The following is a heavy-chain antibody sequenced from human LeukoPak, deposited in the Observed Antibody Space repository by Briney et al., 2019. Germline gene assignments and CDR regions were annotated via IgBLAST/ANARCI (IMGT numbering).Heavy chain of an antibody. V-gene: IGHV4-39*01. D-gene: IGHD1-26*01. J-gene: IGHJ4*02. CDR2: IYYGGST. Sequence: SETLSLTCTVSGGSTSSSRYYWGWIRQPPGKGLEWIGSIYYGGSTYYNPSLKSRVTISVDTSNNQFSLKLSSVTAADTAVYYCARQQVGAAKIYFDYWGQETLVTVSS. CDR1: GGSTSSSRYY. CDR3: ARQQVGAAKIYFDY.